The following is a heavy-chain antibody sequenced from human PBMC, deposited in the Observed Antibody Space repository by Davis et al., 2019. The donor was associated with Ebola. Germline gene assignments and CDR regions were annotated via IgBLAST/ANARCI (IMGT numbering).Heavy chain of an antibody. D-gene: IGHD5-18*01. V-gene: IGHV3-30*18. J-gene: IGHJ4*02. CDR2: ISYDGSNK. Sequence: GESLKISCAASGFTFSSYWMSWVRQAPGKGLEWVAVISYDGSNKYYADSVKGRFTISRDNSKNTLYLQMNSLRAEDTAVYYCAKGGGGYSYGHTPPDYWGQGTLVTVSS. CDR3: AKGGGGYSYGHTPPDY. CDR1: GFTFSSYW.